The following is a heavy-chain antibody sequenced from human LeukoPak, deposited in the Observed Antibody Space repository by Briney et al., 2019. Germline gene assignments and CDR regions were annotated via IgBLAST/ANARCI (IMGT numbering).Heavy chain of an antibody. CDR1: GGSFSGYY. Sequence: PSETLSLTCAVYGGSFSGYYWSWIRQPPGKGLEWIGEINHSGSTNYNPSLKSRVTISVDTSKNQFSLKLSSVTAADTAVYYCARGRGSWSGYPIPVYDYWGQGTLVTVSS. D-gene: IGHD3-3*01. CDR3: ARGRGSWSGYPIPVYDY. CDR2: INHSGST. J-gene: IGHJ4*02. V-gene: IGHV4-34*01.